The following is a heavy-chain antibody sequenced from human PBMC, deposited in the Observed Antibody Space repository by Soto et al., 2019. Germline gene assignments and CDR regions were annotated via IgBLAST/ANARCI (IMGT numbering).Heavy chain of an antibody. V-gene: IGHV3-30*18. CDR2: ISYDGSNK. CDR1: GFTFSSYG. Sequence: GGSLRLSCAASGFTFSSYGMHWVRQAPGKGLEWVAVISYDGSNKYYADSVKGRFTISRDNSKNTLYLQMNSLRAEDTAVYYCAKDPYDFWSGYYLTWGQGTLVTVSS. J-gene: IGHJ5*02. D-gene: IGHD3-3*01. CDR3: AKDPYDFWSGYYLT.